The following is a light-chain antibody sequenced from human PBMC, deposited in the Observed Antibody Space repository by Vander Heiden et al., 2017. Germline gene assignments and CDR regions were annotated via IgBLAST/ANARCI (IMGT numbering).Light chain of an antibody. V-gene: IGLV2-18*02. J-gene: IGLJ2*01. CDR1: SSDVGSYNR. CDR3: SSYTSSTTPVA. CDR2: EVT. Sequence: QSALTQPPSVSGSPGQSVTISCTGTSSDVGSYNRVPWYQQPPGTAPKLMIYEVTKRPSGVPDRFSGSKSGNTASLTISGLQAEDEAEYYCSSYTSSTTPVAFGGGTKLTVL.